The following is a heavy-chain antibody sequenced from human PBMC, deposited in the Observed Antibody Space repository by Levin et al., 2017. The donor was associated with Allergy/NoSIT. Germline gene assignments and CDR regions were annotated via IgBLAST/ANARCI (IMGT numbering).Heavy chain of an antibody. D-gene: IGHD2-2*01. J-gene: IGHJ6*03. CDR1: GGTFSSYA. Sequence: ASVKVSCKASGGTFSSYAISWVRQAPGQGLEWMGGIIPIFGTANYAQKFQGRVTITADKSTSTAYMELSSLRSEDTAVYYCARTQNIVVVPAARNYYMDVWGKGTTVTVSS. CDR2: IIPIFGTA. V-gene: IGHV1-69*06. CDR3: ARTQNIVVVPAARNYYMDV.